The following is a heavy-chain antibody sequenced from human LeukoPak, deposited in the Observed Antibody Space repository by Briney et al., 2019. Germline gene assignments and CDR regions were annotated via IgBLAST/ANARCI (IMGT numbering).Heavy chain of an antibody. D-gene: IGHD5-18*01. CDR3: ARGYSFIPNWFDP. CDR1: GFTFSSYW. J-gene: IGHJ5*02. V-gene: IGHV3-74*01. Sequence: GGSLRLSCAASGFTFSSYWMHWVRQAPGKGLVWVSRIISDGSSTSYADSVKGRFTISRDNAKNTLYLQMNSLRAEDTAVYYCARGYSFIPNWFDPWGQGTLVTVSS. CDR2: IISDGSST.